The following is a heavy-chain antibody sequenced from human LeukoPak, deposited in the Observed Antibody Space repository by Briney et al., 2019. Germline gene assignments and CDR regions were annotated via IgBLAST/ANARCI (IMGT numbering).Heavy chain of an antibody. J-gene: IGHJ6*03. CDR3: ARDGITIFGVPGELGFYYYYYYMDV. CDR2: ISSSSSTI. V-gene: IGHV3-48*01. D-gene: IGHD3-3*01. CDR1: GFTFSSYS. Sequence: GGSLRLSCAASGFTFSSYSMNWVRQAPGKGLEWVSYISSSSSTIYYADSVKGRFTISRDNAKNSLYLQMNSLRAEDTAVYYCARDGITIFGVPGELGFYYYYYYMDVWGKGTTVTVSS.